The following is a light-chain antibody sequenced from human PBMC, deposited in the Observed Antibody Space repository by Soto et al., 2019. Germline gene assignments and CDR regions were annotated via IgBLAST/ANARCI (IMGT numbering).Light chain of an antibody. J-gene: IGKJ5*01. CDR3: HQYSNSPPT. CDR1: QSVRSN. CDR2: DAS. Sequence: ESVLTESPGTLSLSPGERAPLFRMSSQSVRSNVGWYQRRPGQAPRLLIYDASSRATGTPDRFSGSGSGTDFTLTISRLEPEDFTVYFCHQYSNSPPTFGQGTRLEI. V-gene: IGKV3-20*01.